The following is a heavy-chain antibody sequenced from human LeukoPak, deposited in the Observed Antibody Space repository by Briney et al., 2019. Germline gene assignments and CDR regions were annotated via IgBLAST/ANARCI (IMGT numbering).Heavy chain of an antibody. J-gene: IGHJ3*02. Sequence: ASVKVSCKASGYTFTSYYIHWVRQAPGQGLEWMGIINCSSGGTTYAQKFQGRVTMTRDTSTRTVYMELSSLRSEDTAVYYCARVLENYYDSSGYDAFDIWGQGTMVTVSS. CDR1: GYTFTSYY. V-gene: IGHV1-46*01. CDR3: ARVLENYYDSSGYDAFDI. D-gene: IGHD3-22*01. CDR2: INCSSGGT.